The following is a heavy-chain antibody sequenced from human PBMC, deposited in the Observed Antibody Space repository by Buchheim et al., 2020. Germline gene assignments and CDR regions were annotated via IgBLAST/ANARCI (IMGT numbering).Heavy chain of an antibody. CDR1: GYTFTSYP. CDR2: INAGNGNT. Sequence: QVQLVQSGAEVKKPGASVKVSCKASGYTFTSYPMHWVRQAPGQRLEWMGWINAGNGNTKYSQKFQGRVTITRDTSAGTAYMELSSLRSEDTAVYYCAREVSVRWGLLTYFDYWGQGTL. V-gene: IGHV1-3*01. CDR3: AREVSVRWGLLTYFDY. J-gene: IGHJ4*02. D-gene: IGHD1-26*01.